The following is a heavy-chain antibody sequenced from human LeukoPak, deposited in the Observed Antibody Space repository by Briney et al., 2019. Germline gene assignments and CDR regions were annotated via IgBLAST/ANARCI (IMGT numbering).Heavy chain of an antibody. J-gene: IGHJ3*02. CDR3: ARDPGLLGATVSDAFDI. V-gene: IGHV4-31*11. CDR2: FYYSGST. D-gene: IGHD1-26*01. Sequence: SETLSLTCAVSGGSTSSGGNYWSWIRQHPGKGLEWIGYFYYSGSTNYNPSLKSRVTISVDTSKNQFSLKLSSVTAADTAVYYCARDPGLLGATVSDAFDIWGQGTMVTVSS. CDR1: GGSTSSGGNY.